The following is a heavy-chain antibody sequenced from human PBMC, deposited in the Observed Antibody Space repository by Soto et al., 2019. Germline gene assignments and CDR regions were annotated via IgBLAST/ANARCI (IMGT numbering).Heavy chain of an antibody. Sequence: ASVKVSCKASGYTFTSYAMHWVRQAPGQRLEWMGWINAGNGNTKYSQKFQGRVTITRDTSASTAYMELSSLRSEDTAVYYCARDSVWYYDSSGYYLYGMAVWGQGTTVTVSS. CDR3: ARDSVWYYDSSGYYLYGMAV. J-gene: IGHJ6*02. CDR2: INAGNGNT. V-gene: IGHV1-3*01. CDR1: GYTFTSYA. D-gene: IGHD3-22*01.